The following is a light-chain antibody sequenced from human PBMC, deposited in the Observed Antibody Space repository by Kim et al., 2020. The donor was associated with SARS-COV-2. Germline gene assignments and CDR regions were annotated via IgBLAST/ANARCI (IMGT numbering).Light chain of an antibody. V-gene: IGKV3-20*01. CDR3: QQYGSSEWT. CDR2: DAS. J-gene: IGKJ1*01. Sequence: PPGERATLSCRASHSVRDNSLAWYQQKPGQAPRLLIYDASTRAIGIPDRFSGSGSGADFTLTISRLEPEDFAVYYCQQYGSSEWTFGQGTKVDIK. CDR1: HSVRDNS.